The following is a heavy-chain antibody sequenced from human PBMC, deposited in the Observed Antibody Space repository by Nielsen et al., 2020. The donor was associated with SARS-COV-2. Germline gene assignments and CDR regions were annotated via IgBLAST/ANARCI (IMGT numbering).Heavy chain of an antibody. V-gene: IGHV1-46*01. Sequence: ASVKVSCKASGYTFTSYAMNWVRQAPGQGLEWMGIINPSGGSSSYAQKFQGRVTMTRDSSTSTAYMELSRLRSDDTAVYYCARARGWRQQLEFDPWGQGTLVTVSS. CDR1: GYTFTSYA. CDR3: ARARGWRQQLEFDP. D-gene: IGHD6-13*01. CDR2: INPSGGSS. J-gene: IGHJ5*02.